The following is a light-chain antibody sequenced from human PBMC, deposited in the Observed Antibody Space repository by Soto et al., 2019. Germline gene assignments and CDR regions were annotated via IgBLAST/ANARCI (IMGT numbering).Light chain of an antibody. CDR1: QSVSSN. CDR2: GAS. J-gene: IGKJ1*01. CDR3: QQYNDWPT. Sequence: DIVLTQSPGTLSLSPGERATLSCRASQSVSSNHLAWYQQKPGQAPRLLLYGASTRATGIPARFSGSGSGTEFTLTISSLQSEDFAVYYCQQYNDWPTFGQGTKVDIK. V-gene: IGKV3-15*01.